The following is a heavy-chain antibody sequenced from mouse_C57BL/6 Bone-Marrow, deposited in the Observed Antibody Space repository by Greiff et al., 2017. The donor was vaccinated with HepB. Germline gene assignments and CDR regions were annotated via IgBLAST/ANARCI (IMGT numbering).Heavy chain of an antibody. Sequence: EVQLQQSGPELVKPGASVKIPCKASGYTFTDYNMDWVKQSHGKSLEWIGDINPNNGGTIYNQKFKGKATLTVDKSSSTAYMELRSLTSEDTAVYYCARGAYSNYAMDYWGQGTSVTVSS. CDR2: INPNNGGT. D-gene: IGHD2-5*01. J-gene: IGHJ4*01. CDR3: ARGAYSNYAMDY. V-gene: IGHV1-18*01. CDR1: GYTFTDYN.